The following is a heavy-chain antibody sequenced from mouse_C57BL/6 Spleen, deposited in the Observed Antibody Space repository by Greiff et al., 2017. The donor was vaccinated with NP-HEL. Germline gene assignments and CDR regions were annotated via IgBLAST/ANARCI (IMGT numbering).Heavy chain of an antibody. CDR3: ASGGQLRLLDY. CDR1: FYTFTIYC. V-gene: IGHV1-72*01. J-gene: IGHJ4*01. Sequence: QVHPPPSVSALFTPFASFNLSFNSSFYTFTIYCIHFFNHSPGRGLEWIGRIDPNSGGTKYNEKFKSKATLTVDKPSSTAYMQLSSLTSEDSAVYYCASGGQLRLLDYWGQGTSVTVSS. CDR2: IDPNSGGT. D-gene: IGHD3-2*02.